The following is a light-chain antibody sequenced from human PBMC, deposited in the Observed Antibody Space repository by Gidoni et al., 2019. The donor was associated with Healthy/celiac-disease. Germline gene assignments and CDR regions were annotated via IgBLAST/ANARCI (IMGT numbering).Light chain of an antibody. CDR3: NSRDSSGNPYV. CDR2: VKN. Sequence: SSELTQAPAVSVALGQTVRITCQGDSLSSYYASWYQKKPGQAPVLVIYVKNNRPSGIPDRFSGSSSGNTASLTITGAQAEDEADYYCNSRDSSGNPYVFGTGTKVTVL. CDR1: SLSSYY. J-gene: IGLJ1*01. V-gene: IGLV3-19*01.